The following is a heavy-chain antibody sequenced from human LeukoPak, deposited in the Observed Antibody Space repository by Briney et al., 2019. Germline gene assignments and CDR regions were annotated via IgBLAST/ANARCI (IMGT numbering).Heavy chain of an antibody. CDR2: INPNNGVT. V-gene: IGHV1-2*02. CDR3: GRVAYCGGGCYYYFDY. CDR1: GYTFTTYY. J-gene: IGHJ4*02. D-gene: IGHD2-21*02. Sequence: GASVKVSCKSSGYTFTTYYIHWVRRAPGQGLEWMGWINPNNGVTESAQKFQGRVTMTRDTSTSTAYMDLSRLTTDDTAVYYCGRVAYCGGGCYYYFDYWGQGTLVTVSS.